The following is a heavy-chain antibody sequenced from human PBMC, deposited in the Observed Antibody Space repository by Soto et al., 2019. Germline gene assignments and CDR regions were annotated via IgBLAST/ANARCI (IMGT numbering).Heavy chain of an antibody. J-gene: IGHJ2*01. CDR1: CLSFRSSSYY. V-gene: IGHV4-39*01. D-gene: IGHD6-13*01. Sequence: SVTLSLTCSILCLSFRSSSYYWGWIRQPPGKGLEWIGSIYYSGSTYYNPSLKSRVTISVDTSKNQFSLKLSSVPAADTAVYYCARYSSSWY. CDR2: IYYSGST. CDR3: ARYSSSWY.